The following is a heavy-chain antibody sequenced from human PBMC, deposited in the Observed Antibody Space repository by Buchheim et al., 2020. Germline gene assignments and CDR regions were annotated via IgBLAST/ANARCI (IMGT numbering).Heavy chain of an antibody. CDR3: SRAVTAKYYGMDV. J-gene: IGHJ6*02. D-gene: IGHD4-11*01. CDR2: IYYSGIT. Sequence: QLQLQESGPGLVKPSETLSLTCTVSGGSISSNRYYWGWIRQPPGKGLTWIGNIYYSGITYYNPSLKSRVTISIDTSKNQFSLKLRSVTAADMAVYYCSRAVTAKYYGMDVWGQGTT. V-gene: IGHV4-39*07. CDR1: GGSISSNRYY.